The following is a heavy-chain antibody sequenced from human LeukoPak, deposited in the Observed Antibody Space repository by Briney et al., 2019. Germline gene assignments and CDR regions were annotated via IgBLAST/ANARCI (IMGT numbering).Heavy chain of an antibody. J-gene: IGHJ4*02. CDR3: ARDRSCVRGVPGYYFDY. Sequence: SETLSLTCTVSGGSISSYYWSWIRQPPGKGLEWIGYIYYSGSTNYNPSLKSRVTISVDTSKNQFSLKLSSVTAADTAVYYCARDRSCVRGVPGYYFDYWGQGTLVTVSS. V-gene: IGHV4-59*01. D-gene: IGHD3-10*02. CDR2: IYYSGST. CDR1: GGSISSYY.